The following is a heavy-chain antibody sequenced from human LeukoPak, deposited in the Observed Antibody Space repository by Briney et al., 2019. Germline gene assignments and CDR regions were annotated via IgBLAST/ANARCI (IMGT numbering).Heavy chain of an antibody. V-gene: IGHV3-7*01. CDR3: ARVNNYYDSSGYRI. CDR2: IKQDGSEK. Sequence: PGGSLRLSCAASGFTFSGYWMTWVRQAPGKGLEWVASIKQDGSEKYYVDSVKGRFTISRDNAKNSLYLQMNSLRAEDTAVYYCARVNNYYDSSGYRIWGQGTLVTVSS. J-gene: IGHJ4*02. D-gene: IGHD3-22*01. CDR1: GFTFSGYW.